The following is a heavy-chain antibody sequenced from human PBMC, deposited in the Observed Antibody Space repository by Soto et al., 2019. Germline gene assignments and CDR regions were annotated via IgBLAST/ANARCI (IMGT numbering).Heavy chain of an antibody. Sequence: GGSLRRSGSPAGFSFNSFAIHWVRQAPGKGLEYVSAINANGGSTYFADSGKGRFSISRDASRSDVFFEMNSLSLEDTAVYLFAKGRSREYYHDAMDVWRQRPTVIVSS. CDR3: AKGRSREYYHDAMDV. CDR2: INANGGST. CDR1: GFSFNSFA. V-gene: IGHV3-64*05. J-gene: IGHJ6*02. D-gene: IGHD3-10*01.